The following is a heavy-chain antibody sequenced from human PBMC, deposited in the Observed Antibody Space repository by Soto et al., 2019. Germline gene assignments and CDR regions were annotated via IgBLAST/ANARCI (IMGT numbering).Heavy chain of an antibody. V-gene: IGHV1-69*13. CDR2: IIPIFGTA. J-gene: IGHJ4*02. CDR3: ARGKDIVVVVAAIRLDY. CDR1: GGTFSSYA. D-gene: IGHD2-15*01. Sequence: SVKVSCKASGGTFSSYAISWVRQAPGQGLEWMGGIIPIFGTANYAQKFQGRVTITADESTSTAYMELSSLRSEDTAVYYCARGKDIVVVVAAIRLDYWGQGTLVTVSS.